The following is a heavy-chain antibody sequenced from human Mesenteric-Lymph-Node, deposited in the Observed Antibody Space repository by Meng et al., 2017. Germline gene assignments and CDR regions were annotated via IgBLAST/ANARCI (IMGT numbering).Heavy chain of an antibody. V-gene: IGHV4-59*01. J-gene: IGHJ4*02. D-gene: IGHD6-13*01. Sequence: SETLSLTCTVSGGSISSYYWSWIRQPPGKGLEWIGYIYYSGSTNYNPSLKSRVTISVDTSKNQFSLKLSSVTAADTAVYYCARGQGSSWYDPSDYWGQGTLVTVSS. CDR2: IYYSGST. CDR1: GGSISSYY. CDR3: ARGQGSSWYDPSDY.